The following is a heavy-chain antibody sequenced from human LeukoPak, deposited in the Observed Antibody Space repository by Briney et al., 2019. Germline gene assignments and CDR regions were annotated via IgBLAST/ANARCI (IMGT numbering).Heavy chain of an antibody. CDR1: GGTFSSYA. V-gene: IGHV1-69*06. CDR2: IIPIFGTA. Sequence: SVKVSCKASGGTFSSYAISWVRQAPGQGLEWMGGIIPIFGTANYAQKFQGRVTITADKSTSTAYMELSSLRSEDTAVYYCARGGSSSSDAFDIWGQGTMVTVSS. J-gene: IGHJ3*02. CDR3: ARGGSSSSDAFDI. D-gene: IGHD6-13*01.